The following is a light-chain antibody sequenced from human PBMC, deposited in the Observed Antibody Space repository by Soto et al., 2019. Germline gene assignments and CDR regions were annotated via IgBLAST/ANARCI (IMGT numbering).Light chain of an antibody. CDR2: GAS. J-gene: IGKJ1*01. CDR1: ETISSD. CDR3: QQSYHTPWT. V-gene: IGKV1-39*01. Sequence: DIQMTQSPSSLSASVGDRVTLTCRASETISSDLNWYQQRPGKAPNLLISGASSLQTGVPSRFSGSGSGTDFTLTISSLQPEDFATYHCQQSYHTPWTFGQGTKVDIK.